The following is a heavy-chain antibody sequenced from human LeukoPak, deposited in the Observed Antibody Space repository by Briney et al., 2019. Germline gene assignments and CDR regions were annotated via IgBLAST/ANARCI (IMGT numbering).Heavy chain of an antibody. CDR2: ISYDGKDR. D-gene: IGHD1-26*01. Sequence: PGGSLRLSCAASGFTFSLFAMHWVRQSPGKGLEWVAAISYDGKDRFYADSVQGRFTFSRDNSKNTLYLQMNSLRAEDTAVYYRARGGSYLSAFDIWGQGTMVTVSS. J-gene: IGHJ3*02. V-gene: IGHV3-30*14. CDR1: GFTFSLFA. CDR3: ARGGSYLSAFDI.